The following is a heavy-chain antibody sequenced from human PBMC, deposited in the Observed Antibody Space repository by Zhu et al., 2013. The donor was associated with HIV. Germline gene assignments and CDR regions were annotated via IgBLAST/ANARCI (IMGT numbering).Heavy chain of an antibody. Sequence: QVQLQESGPGLVKPSETLSLTCTVSGGSISSYYWSWFRQPPGKGLEWIGSIYYSGSTNYNPSLKSRVTISVDTSKNQFSLKLSSVTAADTAVYYCAREEKFYADWAFDIWGQGTMVTVSS. J-gene: IGHJ3*02. V-gene: IGHV4-59*01. CDR2: IYYSGST. CDR3: AREEKFYADWAFDI. CDR1: GGSISSYY. D-gene: IGHD3-9*01.